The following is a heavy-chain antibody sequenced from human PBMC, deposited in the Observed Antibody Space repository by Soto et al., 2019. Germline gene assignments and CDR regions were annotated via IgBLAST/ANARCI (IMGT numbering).Heavy chain of an antibody. Sequence: QVQLVESGGGVVQPGRSLRLSCAASGFTFSSYGMHWVRQAPGKGLEWVAVISYDGSNKYYADSVKGRFTISRDNSKNTVYLQMNSLRAEDTAVYYCAKGDTAMVEGGIINYWGQGTLVTVSS. J-gene: IGHJ4*02. CDR2: ISYDGSNK. CDR3: AKGDTAMVEGGIINY. V-gene: IGHV3-30*18. D-gene: IGHD5-18*01. CDR1: GFTFSSYG.